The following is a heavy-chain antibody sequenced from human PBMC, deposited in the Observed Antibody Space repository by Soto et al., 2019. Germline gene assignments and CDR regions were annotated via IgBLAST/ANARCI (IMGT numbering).Heavy chain of an antibody. V-gene: IGHV1-2*04. CDR2: INPNSGGT. D-gene: IGHD1-26*01. CDR1: GYTFSGYY. J-gene: IGHJ6*02. Sequence: XSVKVSCKAAGYTFSGYYVHWVRQAPGQGLEWMGWINPNSGGTNYAQKFQGWVTMTRDTSISTAYMELSRLRSDDTAVYYCARVAREILNGYYYYGMDVWGQGTTVTVSS. CDR3: ARVAREILNGYYYYGMDV.